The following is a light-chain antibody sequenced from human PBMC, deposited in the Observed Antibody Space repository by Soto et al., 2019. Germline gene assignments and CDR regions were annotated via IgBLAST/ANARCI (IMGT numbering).Light chain of an antibody. CDR2: EVS. Sequence: QSALTQPPSASGSPGQSVTISCTRTSSNFGAYNYVSWYQQHPGKAPKLMIYEVSKRPSGVPDRVSGSNSGSTASLTVSGLQAEDEADYYCSSWTGNNFVVFGGGTKVTVL. V-gene: IGLV2-8*01. J-gene: IGLJ2*01. CDR3: SSWTGNNFVV. CDR1: SSNFGAYNY.